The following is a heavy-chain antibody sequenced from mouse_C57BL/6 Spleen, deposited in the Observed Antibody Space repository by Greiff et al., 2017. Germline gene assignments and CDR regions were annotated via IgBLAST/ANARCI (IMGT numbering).Heavy chain of an antibody. CDR1: GYTFTDYY. V-gene: IGHV1-26*01. J-gene: IGHJ3*01. CDR2: INPNNGGT. D-gene: IGHD2-10*01. CDR3: AKEEGPTMVTTAWFAY. Sequence: VQLQQSGPELVKPGASVKISCKASGYTFTDYYMNWVKQSHGKSLEWLGDINPNNGGTSYNQTFKGKATLTVDKSSSTAYMELRSLTSEDSAVYYCAKEEGPTMVTTAWFAYWGQGTLVTVSA.